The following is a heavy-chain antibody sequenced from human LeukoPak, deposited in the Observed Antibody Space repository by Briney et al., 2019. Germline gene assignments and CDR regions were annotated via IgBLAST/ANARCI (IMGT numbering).Heavy chain of an antibody. CDR3: ARNSSGWHFDD. J-gene: IGHJ4*02. CDR1: GYSISSGYY. Sequence: SETLSLTCAVSGYSISSGYYWGWIRQPPGKGLEWIGSIYNSGSTHYNPSLKSRVTTSADTSKNQFSLKMTSVTAADTAVYYCARNSSGWHFDDWGQGTLVSVSS. CDR2: IYNSGST. D-gene: IGHD6-19*01. V-gene: IGHV4-38-2*01.